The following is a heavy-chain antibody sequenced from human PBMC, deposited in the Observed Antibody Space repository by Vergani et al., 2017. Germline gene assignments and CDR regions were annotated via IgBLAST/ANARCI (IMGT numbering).Heavy chain of an antibody. CDR3: ADLYGDDGFSPF. D-gene: IGHD2-21*01. J-gene: IGHJ4*02. Sequence: QVQLVESGGGVVQPGRSLRLSCAASGFTFSSYGLHWVRQAPGKGLEWVAVISYDGSNKYYADSVKGRFTISRDNSKNTLYLQMNSLRAEDTAVYYCADLYGDDGFSPFWGQGTLVTVSS. V-gene: IGHV3-30*03. CDR2: ISYDGSNK. CDR1: GFTFSSYG.